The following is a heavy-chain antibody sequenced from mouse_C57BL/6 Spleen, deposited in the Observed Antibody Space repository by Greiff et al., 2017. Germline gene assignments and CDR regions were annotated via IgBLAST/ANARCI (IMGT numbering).Heavy chain of an antibody. CDR2: ISSGGDYI. CDR1: GFTFSGYA. D-gene: IGHD1-1*01. CDR3: TRDSSYVGFDY. V-gene: IGHV5-9-1*02. J-gene: IGHJ2*01. Sequence: EVLLVESGAGLVKPGGSLKLSCAASGFTFSGYAMSWVSQTPENRLEWVAYISSGGDYIYYADTVKGRFTISRDNARNTLYLQMSSLKSEDTSMYYCTRDSSYVGFDYRGQGTTLTAAS.